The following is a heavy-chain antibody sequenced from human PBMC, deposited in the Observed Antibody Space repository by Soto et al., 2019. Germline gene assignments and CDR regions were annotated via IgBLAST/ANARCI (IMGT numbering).Heavy chain of an antibody. V-gene: IGHV1-18*01. D-gene: IGHD2-2*01. CDR2: ISAYNDNP. CDR1: GYTFTSYG. CDR3: AREYCTSTSCYGVDY. J-gene: IGHJ4*02. Sequence: QVQLVQSGAEVKKPGASVKVSCKASGYTFTSYGISWVRQAPGQGLEWMGWISAYNDNPNYAQKLQGRVTVTTDTSTSTAYMELRSLRSDDTAVYYCAREYCTSTSCYGVDYRGQGTLVTVSS.